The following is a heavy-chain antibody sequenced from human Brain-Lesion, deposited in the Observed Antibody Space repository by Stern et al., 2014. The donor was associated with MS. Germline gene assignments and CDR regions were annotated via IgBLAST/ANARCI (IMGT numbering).Heavy chain of an antibody. CDR2: IYTSGSP. Sequence: VQLVESGPGLVKPSQALSLTCTVSGGSISSGSYSWTWIRQSAGKGLEWIGRIYTSGSPNYNLSFKSRPTISSDTAKHQFSLHMHSGTAADTAVYYCARGTAMIFGANGLDVWGQGTTVTVSS. D-gene: IGHD3/OR15-3a*01. CDR1: GGSISSGSYS. J-gene: IGHJ6*02. CDR3: ARGTAMIFGANGLDV. V-gene: IGHV4-61*02.